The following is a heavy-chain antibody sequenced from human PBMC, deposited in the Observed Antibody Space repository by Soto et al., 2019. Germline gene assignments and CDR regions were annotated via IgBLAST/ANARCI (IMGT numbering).Heavy chain of an antibody. D-gene: IGHD3-22*01. CDR1: GFTFSSYG. CDR3: AKHVNYYDSSGFFLQGGAFDI. CDR2: ISYDGSNK. V-gene: IGHV3-30*18. Sequence: QVQLVESGGGVVQPGRSLRLSCAASGFTFSSYGMHWVRQAPGKGLEWVAAISYDGSNKYYADSVKGRFTISRDNSKNPLYLQMNRVRAEDTAVYYCAKHVNYYDSSGFFLQGGAFDIWGQGTMVTVSS. J-gene: IGHJ3*02.